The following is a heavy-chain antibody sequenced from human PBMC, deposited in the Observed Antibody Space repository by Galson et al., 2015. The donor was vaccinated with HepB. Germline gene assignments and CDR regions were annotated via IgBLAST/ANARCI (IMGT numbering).Heavy chain of an antibody. Sequence: SLRLSCAASGFTFSSYAMHWVRQAPGKGLEWVVVISYDGSNKYYADSVKGRFTISRDNSKNTLYLQMNSLRAEDTAVYYCARMADYSHDFDIWGQGTMVTGSS. D-gene: IGHD2-15*01. CDR2: ISYDGSNK. CDR3: ARMADYSHDFDI. CDR1: GFTFSSYA. J-gene: IGHJ3*02. V-gene: IGHV3-30-3*01.